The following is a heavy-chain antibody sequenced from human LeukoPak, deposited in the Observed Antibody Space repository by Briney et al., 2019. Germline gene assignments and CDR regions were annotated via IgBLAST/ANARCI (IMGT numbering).Heavy chain of an antibody. CDR1: GFTFSSYA. D-gene: IGHD4-17*01. V-gene: IGHV3-23*01. J-gene: IGHJ5*02. CDR3: AKDVIDYGVSNWFDP. CDR2: ISGSGGST. Sequence: PGGSLRLSCAASGFTFSSYAMSWVRQAPGKGLEWVSAISGSGGSTYYADSVKGRFTISRDNSKNTLYLQMNSLRAEDTAVYYCAKDVIDYGVSNWFDPWGQGTLVTVSS.